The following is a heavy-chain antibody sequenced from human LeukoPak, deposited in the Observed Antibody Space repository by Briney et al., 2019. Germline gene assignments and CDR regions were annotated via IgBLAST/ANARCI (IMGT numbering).Heavy chain of an antibody. V-gene: IGHV1-2*02. D-gene: IGHD2-2*01. CDR2: INPNSGGT. J-gene: IGHJ4*02. CDR1: GYTFTGYY. Sequence: ASVKVSCKASGYTFTGYYMHWVRQAPGQGLEWMGWINPNSGGTNYAQKFQGRVTVTRDTSISTAYMELSRLRSDDTAVYYCARDEGGTSCLPRDWGQGTLVTVSS. CDR3: ARDEGGTSCLPRD.